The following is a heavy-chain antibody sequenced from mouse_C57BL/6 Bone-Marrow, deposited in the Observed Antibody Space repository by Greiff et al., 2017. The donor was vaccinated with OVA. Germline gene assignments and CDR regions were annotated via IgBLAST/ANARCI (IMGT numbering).Heavy chain of an antibody. CDR2: ISSGGDYI. Sequence: EVKLMESGEGLVKPGGSLKLSCAASGFTFSSYAMSWVRQTPEKRLEWVAYISSGGDYIYYADTVKGRFTISRDNARNTLYLQMSSLKSEDTAMYYCTRARSTGPHVDYWGQGTTLTVSS. D-gene: IGHD4-1*02. J-gene: IGHJ2*01. CDR3: TRARSTGPHVDY. CDR1: GFTFSSYA. V-gene: IGHV5-9-1*02.